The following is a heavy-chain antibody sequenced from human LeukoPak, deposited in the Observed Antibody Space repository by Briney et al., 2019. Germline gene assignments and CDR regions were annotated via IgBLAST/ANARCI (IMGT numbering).Heavy chain of an antibody. CDR2: IYTSGST. Sequence: SETLSLTCTVSGGSISSYYWSWIRQPAGKGLEWIGRIYTSGSTNYNPSLKSRVTMSVDTPKNQFSLKLSSVTAADTAVYYCARERDQGYSSSQAFDYWGQGTLVTVSS. CDR3: ARERDQGYSSSQAFDY. CDR1: GGSISSYY. V-gene: IGHV4-4*07. D-gene: IGHD6-13*01. J-gene: IGHJ4*02.